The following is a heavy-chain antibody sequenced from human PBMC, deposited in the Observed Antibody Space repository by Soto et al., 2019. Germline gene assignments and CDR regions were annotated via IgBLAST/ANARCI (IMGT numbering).Heavy chain of an antibody. D-gene: IGHD7-27*01. CDR3: AKNWNWGSLVH. CDR2: IYYSGDI. J-gene: IGHJ4*02. Sequence: PSETLSLTCTVSGGSISSGGYYWSWIRQHPGKGLEWIGNIYYSGDIYYNPSLQSRLTLFVDTSKNQFSLKLSSVTAADTAIYYCAKNWNWGSLVHWGQGTLVTSPQ. CDR1: GGSISSGGYY. V-gene: IGHV4-31*03.